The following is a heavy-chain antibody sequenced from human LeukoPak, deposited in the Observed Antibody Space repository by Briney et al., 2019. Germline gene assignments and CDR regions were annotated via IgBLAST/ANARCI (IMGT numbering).Heavy chain of an antibody. D-gene: IGHD3-16*02. CDR3: AKDYVWGSYRWESYFDY. J-gene: IGHJ4*02. CDR1: GFTFSSYW. CDR2: ISSSGSTI. V-gene: IGHV3-11*04. Sequence: GGSLRLSCAVSGFTFSSYWMSWIRQAPGKGLEWVSYISSSGSTIYYADSVKGRFTISRDNAKNSLYLQMNSLRAEDTAVYYCAKDYVWGSYRWESYFDYWGQGTLVTVSS.